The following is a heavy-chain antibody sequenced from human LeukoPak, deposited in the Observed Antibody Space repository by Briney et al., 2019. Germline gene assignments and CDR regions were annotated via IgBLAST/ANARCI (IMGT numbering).Heavy chain of an antibody. V-gene: IGHV3-7*04. CDR2: IKQDGSEK. CDR3: ARPLYGSGRSYY. Sequence: PGGSQILSCAASGFTFSTFWMTWVRQAPGKGLEWVANIKQDGSEKYYVDSVKGRFTISRDNAKNSLYLQMNSLRAEDTAVYYCARPLYGSGRSYYWGQGTLVTVSS. J-gene: IGHJ4*01. CDR1: GFTFSTFW. D-gene: IGHD3-10*01.